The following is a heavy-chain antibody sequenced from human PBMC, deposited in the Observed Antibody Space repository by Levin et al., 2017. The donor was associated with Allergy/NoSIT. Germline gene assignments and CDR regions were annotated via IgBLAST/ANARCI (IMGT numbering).Heavy chain of an antibody. CDR1: GYTFTSYY. J-gene: IGHJ4*02. Sequence: GESLKISCKASGYTFTSYYMHWVRQAPGQGLEWMGIINPSGGSTSYAQKFQGRVTMTRDTSTSTVYMELSSLRSEDTAVYYCARGGLIAARHIDYWGQGTLVTVSS. V-gene: IGHV1-46*01. D-gene: IGHD6-6*01. CDR3: ARGGLIAARHIDY. CDR2: INPSGGST.